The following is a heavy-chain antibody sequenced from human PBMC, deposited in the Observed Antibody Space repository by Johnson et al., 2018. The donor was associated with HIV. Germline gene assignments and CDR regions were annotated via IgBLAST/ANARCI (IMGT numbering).Heavy chain of an antibody. CDR1: GFTFSSYA. CDR3: ARGGRGVRITMIVVARNDAFDI. CDR2: IKQDGSEK. V-gene: IGHV3-7*01. J-gene: IGHJ3*02. D-gene: IGHD3-22*01. Sequence: VQLVESGGGVVQPGRSLRLSCAASGFTFSSYAMHWVRQAPGKGLEWVANIKQDGSEKYYVDSVKGRFTISRDNAKNSLYLQMNSLRAEDTAVYYCARGGRGVRITMIVVARNDAFDIWGQGTMVTVSS.